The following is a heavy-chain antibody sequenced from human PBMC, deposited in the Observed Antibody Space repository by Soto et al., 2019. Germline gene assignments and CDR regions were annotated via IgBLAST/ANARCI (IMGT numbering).Heavy chain of an antibody. J-gene: IGHJ3*02. Sequence: QVQLVESGGGLVKPGWSLRLSCAASGFTFSDYYMNWIRQAPGKGLEWVSYISGSSAYKNYADSMQGRFTVTRDNAQNSVYLQMISLTVEATAIYYCASDRGPGGIAVGAVDIWGPGTVVTVSS. D-gene: IGHD6-19*01. CDR3: ASDRGPGGIAVGAVDI. CDR1: GFTFSDYY. V-gene: IGHV3-11*06. CDR2: ISGSSAYK.